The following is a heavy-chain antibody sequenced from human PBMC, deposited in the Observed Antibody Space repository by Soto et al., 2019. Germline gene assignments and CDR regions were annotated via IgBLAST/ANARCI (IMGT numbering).Heavy chain of an antibody. V-gene: IGHV4-34*01. Sequence: PSETLSLTCAVYGESLNYYYWSWIRQAPGKGLEWIGEFYQGGSTHYNPSVKSRVTISVDMSSQQFSLKLTSVTAADTATYYCARGNWADRFANWCQG. CDR2: FYQGGST. CDR1: GESLNYYY. D-gene: IGHD3-16*01. J-gene: IGHJ5*02. CDR3: ARGNWADRFAN.